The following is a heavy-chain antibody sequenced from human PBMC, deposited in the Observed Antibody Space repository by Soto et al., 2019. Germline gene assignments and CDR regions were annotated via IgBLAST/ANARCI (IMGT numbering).Heavy chain of an antibody. CDR1: GFPFTSYG. J-gene: IGHJ4*01. Sequence: QVQLVESGGGVVQPGRSLRLSCAASGFPFTSYGMHWVREGPDKGLEWVTIISYDGSDKYYADSVKGRFTLSRDHSKNTLYLPMNSLRPEDTALYYCVGGQYYFDYRGHGTLFIVSS. D-gene: IGHD3-10*01. CDR2: ISYDGSDK. V-gene: IGHV3-30*03. CDR3: VGGQYYFDY.